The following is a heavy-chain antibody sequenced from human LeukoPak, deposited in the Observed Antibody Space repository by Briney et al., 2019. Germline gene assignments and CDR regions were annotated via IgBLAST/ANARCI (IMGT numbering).Heavy chain of an antibody. D-gene: IGHD3-16*02. CDR1: GGSFSGYY. CDR3: AREDMVTFGGVIVSV. J-gene: IGHJ4*02. Sequence: PSETLSLTCAVYGGSFSGYYWSWIRQPPGKGLDWIGEINHSGSTNYIPSLKSRVTFSVDTSKNQFSLKLTSVTAADTAVYYCAREDMVTFGGVIVSVWGQGTLVTVSA. CDR2: INHSGST. V-gene: IGHV4-34*01.